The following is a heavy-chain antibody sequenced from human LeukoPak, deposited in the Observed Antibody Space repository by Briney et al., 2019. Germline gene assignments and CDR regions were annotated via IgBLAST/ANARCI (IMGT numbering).Heavy chain of an antibody. V-gene: IGHV3-74*01. CDR2: IRRDGTT. Sequence: PGGSLGLSCAASGFTVSSYWIHWVRQAPGKGLVWVSLIRRDGTTSFAASVQGRFTISRDNARNTLYLQMNSLAAEDTAVYYCARDAGQATPFDYWGPGTLVTVSS. J-gene: IGHJ4*02. CDR1: GFTVSSYW. CDR3: ARDAGQATPFDY. D-gene: IGHD2-15*01.